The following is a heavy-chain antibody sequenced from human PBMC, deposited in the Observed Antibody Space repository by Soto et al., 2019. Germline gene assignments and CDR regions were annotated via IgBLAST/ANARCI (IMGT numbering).Heavy chain of an antibody. CDR1: GGSISSYY. CDR3: ARIRAVAGHYYYMDV. J-gene: IGHJ6*03. Sequence: PSETLSLTCTVSGGSISSYYWSWIRQPPGKGLEWIGYIYYSGSTNYNPSLKSRVTISVDTSKNQFSLQLSSVTAADTAVYYCARIRAVAGHYYYMDVWGKGTTVTVSS. CDR2: IYYSGST. V-gene: IGHV4-59*08. D-gene: IGHD6-19*01.